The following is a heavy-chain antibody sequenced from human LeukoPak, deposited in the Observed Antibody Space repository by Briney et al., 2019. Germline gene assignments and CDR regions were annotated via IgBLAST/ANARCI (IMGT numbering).Heavy chain of an antibody. J-gene: IGHJ3*02. Sequence: PSETLSLTCTVSGGSISSYYWSWLRQPPGKGLEWIGYIYYSGSTNYNPSLKSRVTISVDTSKNQFSLKLSSVTAADTAVYYCARCGDGYNSNAFDIWGQGTMVTVSS. CDR3: ARCGDGYNSNAFDI. CDR1: GGSISSYY. V-gene: IGHV4-59*01. D-gene: IGHD5-24*01. CDR2: IYYSGST.